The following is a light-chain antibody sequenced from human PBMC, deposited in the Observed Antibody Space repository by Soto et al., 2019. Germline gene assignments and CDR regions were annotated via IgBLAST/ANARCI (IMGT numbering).Light chain of an antibody. Sequence: EIVLTQSPGTLSLSPGERATLSCWTSQSTDTSYIAWYQQRPGQAPRLLIYGTSNRATGIPDRFSGSGSGTDFTLTISRLEPDDFGVYYCQHYDSSSLYSFGQGTKLEIK. CDR2: GTS. CDR3: QHYDSSSLYS. CDR1: QSTDTSY. V-gene: IGKV3-20*01. J-gene: IGKJ2*03.